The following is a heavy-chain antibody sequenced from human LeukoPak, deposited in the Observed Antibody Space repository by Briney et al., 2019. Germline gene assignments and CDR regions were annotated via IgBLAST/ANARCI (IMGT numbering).Heavy chain of an antibody. J-gene: IGHJ4*02. D-gene: IGHD3-16*01. Sequence: SETLSLTCTVSGGSISSYSWNWIRQPAGKGLDWIGRIFSSGSSKYNPSLKSRVIMSVDTSKNQFSLKLTSVTAADTAVYYCAREGGGFDYWGQGTLVTVSS. CDR3: AREGGGFDY. CDR1: GGSISSYS. CDR2: IFSSGSS. V-gene: IGHV4-4*07.